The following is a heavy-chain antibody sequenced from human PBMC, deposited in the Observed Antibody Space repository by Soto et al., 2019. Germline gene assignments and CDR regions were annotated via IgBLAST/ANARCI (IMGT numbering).Heavy chain of an antibody. CDR3: ARDQAASVVVTAVTYYGMDV. V-gene: IGHV1-69*13. D-gene: IGHD2-21*02. CDR2: IIPIFGTA. J-gene: IGHJ6*02. CDR1: GGTFSSYA. Sequence: SVKVSCKASGGTFSSYAISWVRQAPGQGLEWMGGIIPIFGTANYAQEFQGRVTITADESTSTAYMELSSLRSEDTAVYYCARDQAASVVVTAVTYYGMDVWGQGTTVTVSS.